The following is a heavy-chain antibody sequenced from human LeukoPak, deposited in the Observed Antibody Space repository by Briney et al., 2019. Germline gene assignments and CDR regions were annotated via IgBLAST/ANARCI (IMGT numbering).Heavy chain of an antibody. V-gene: IGHV3-33*01. D-gene: IGHD1-26*01. CDR1: GFTFSSYG. Sequence: HPGGSLRPSCAASGFTFSSYGMHWVRQAPGKGLEWVAVIWYDGSNKYYADSVKGRFTISRDNSKNMLYLQMNSLRAEDTAVYYCASSGSLSFAIWGQGTMVTVSS. CDR2: IWYDGSNK. J-gene: IGHJ3*02. CDR3: ASSGSLSFAI.